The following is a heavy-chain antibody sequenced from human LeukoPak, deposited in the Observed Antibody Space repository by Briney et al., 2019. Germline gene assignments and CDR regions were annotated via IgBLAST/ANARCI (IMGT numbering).Heavy chain of an antibody. V-gene: IGHV3-74*01. CDR2: INRDGIST. J-gene: IGHJ4*02. CDR1: GFTFSSYW. Sequence: GGSLRLSCAASGFTFSSYWMHWVRQAPGQGLVWVSRINRDGISTSYADSVKGRFTISRDNAKNTLYLQMNGLRADDTAVYFCARPVDTAMPNGFDYWGQGTLVTVSS. CDR3: ARPVDTAMPNGFDY. D-gene: IGHD5-18*01.